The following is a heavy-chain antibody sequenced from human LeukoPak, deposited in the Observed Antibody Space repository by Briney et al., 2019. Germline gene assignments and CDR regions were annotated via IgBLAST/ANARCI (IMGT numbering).Heavy chain of an antibody. CDR1: GYSFSTYT. CDR3: AREIDRDDYNRFFDY. J-gene: IGHJ4*02. Sequence: ASVKVSCKASGYSFSTYTMNWVRQAPGQRLEWMGWINAGNCNTKYSQKFQGRVTMTRDTSASTADMEMRGLRSEDTAVYYCAREIDRDDYNRFFDYWGQGTLVTVSS. CDR2: INAGNCNT. V-gene: IGHV1-3*01. D-gene: IGHD5-24*01.